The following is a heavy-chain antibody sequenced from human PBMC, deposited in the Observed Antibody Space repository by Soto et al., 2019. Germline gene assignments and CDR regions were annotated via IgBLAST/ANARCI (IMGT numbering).Heavy chain of an antibody. CDR2: IYYSGSA. V-gene: IGHV4-61*03. CDR1: GGSVRSGDHY. J-gene: IGHJ4*02. CDR3: ARVERWSIYFNL. D-gene: IGHD3-3*01. Sequence: QVQLQESGPGLVKPSETLSLTCTVSGGSVRSGDHYWSWIRQPPGKGLEWIGYIYYSGSANYNPSLENRVTLPVDTSKNHFSLQLCSVTAGDTAIYYCARVERWSIYFNLWGQGTQVTVSS.